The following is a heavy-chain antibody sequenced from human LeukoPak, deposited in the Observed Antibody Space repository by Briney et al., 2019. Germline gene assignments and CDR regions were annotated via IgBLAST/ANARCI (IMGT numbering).Heavy chain of an antibody. J-gene: IGHJ3*02. Sequence: SETLSLTCAVSGGSFSGYYWSWIRQSPGTGLEWIGEINHSGSTTNYNPSLKIQVTISVDTSKNEFSLKLSSVTAADTVVYYCARDDWGGLDAFDIWGQGTRVTVSS. CDR1: GGSFSGYY. D-gene: IGHD7-27*01. CDR2: INHSGSTT. CDR3: ARDDWGGLDAFDI. V-gene: IGHV4-34*01.